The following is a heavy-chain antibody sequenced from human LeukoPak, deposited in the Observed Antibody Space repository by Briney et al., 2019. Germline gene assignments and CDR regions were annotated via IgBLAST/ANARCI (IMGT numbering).Heavy chain of an antibody. CDR1: GFTFSSYW. Sequence: PGGSLRLSCAASGFTFSSYWMSWVRQAPGKGLEWVSAISGSGGSTYYADSVKGRFTISRDNSKNTLYLQMNSLRAEDTAVYYCAKDPYDSSGFEYFQHWGQGTLVTVSS. CDR3: AKDPYDSSGFEYFQH. J-gene: IGHJ1*01. CDR2: ISGSGGST. D-gene: IGHD3-22*01. V-gene: IGHV3-23*01.